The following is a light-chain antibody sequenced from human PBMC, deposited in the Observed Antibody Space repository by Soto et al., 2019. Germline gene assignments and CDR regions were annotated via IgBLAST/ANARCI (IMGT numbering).Light chain of an antibody. CDR3: QSYDSRLSGYV. V-gene: IGLV1-40*01. CDR2: TNN. Sequence: QSVLTQPPSVSGAPGQRVTISCTGSSSNIGAGYDVHWYMQLPSTAPKLLVYTNNNRPSGVPDRFSGSKSGTSASLAITGLQAEDEADYYCQSYDSRLSGYVFGSGTKLTVL. CDR1: SSNIGAGYD. J-gene: IGLJ1*01.